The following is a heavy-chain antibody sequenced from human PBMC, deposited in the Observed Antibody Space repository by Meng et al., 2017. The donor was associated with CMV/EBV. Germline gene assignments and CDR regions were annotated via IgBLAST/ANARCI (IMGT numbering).Heavy chain of an antibody. CDR3: ASRAYCGGDCFDAFDI. CDR2: MNPNSGNT. Sequence: VKVSCKASGYTFTSYDINWVRQATGQGLEWMGWMNPNSGNTGYAQKFQGRVTITRNTSISTAYMELSSLRSEDTAVYYCASRAYCGGDCFDAFDIWGQGTMVTVSS. D-gene: IGHD2-21*01. J-gene: IGHJ3*02. V-gene: IGHV1-8*03. CDR1: GYTFTSYD.